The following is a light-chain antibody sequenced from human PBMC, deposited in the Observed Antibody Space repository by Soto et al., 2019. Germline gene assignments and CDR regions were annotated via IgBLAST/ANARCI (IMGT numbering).Light chain of an antibody. V-gene: IGLV2-14*01. J-gene: IGLJ1*01. CDR2: DVS. CDR1: SSDVGGYNY. Sequence: QSVLTQPASVSGSPGQSITISCTGTSSDVGGYNYVSWYQQHPGKAPKLMIYDVSNRPSGVSNRFSGSKSGNTASLTISGFQAEDEADYYCSSYTSSLYVFGTGTKLTVL. CDR3: SSYTSSLYV.